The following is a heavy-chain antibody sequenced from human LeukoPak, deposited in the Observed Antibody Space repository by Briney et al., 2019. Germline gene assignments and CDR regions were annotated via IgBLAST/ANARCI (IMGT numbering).Heavy chain of an antibody. J-gene: IGHJ4*02. D-gene: IGHD2-8*01. Sequence: GASVKVSCKASGYTFTGYYMHWVRQAPGQGLEWMGWINPNTGGTNYAQKFQGRVTMTRDTSISTAYMELSRLRSDDTAVYYCARGTMVYGVNYFDNWGQGALVTVSS. CDR1: GYTFTGYY. V-gene: IGHV1-2*02. CDR3: ARGTMVYGVNYFDN. CDR2: INPNTGGT.